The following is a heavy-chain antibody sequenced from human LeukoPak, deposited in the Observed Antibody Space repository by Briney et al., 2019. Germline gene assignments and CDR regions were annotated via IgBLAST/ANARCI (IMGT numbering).Heavy chain of an antibody. D-gene: IGHD6-19*01. Sequence: PGGSLRLSCAASGFTVSSNYMSWVRQAPGKGLEWVSVIYSGGSTYYADSVKGRFTISRDNSKNTLYLQMNSLRAEDTAVYYCAKTSLGYSSGWFCSLDYWGQGTLVTVSS. J-gene: IGHJ4*02. CDR1: GFTVSSNY. V-gene: IGHV3-53*01. CDR2: IYSGGST. CDR3: AKTSLGYSSGWFCSLDY.